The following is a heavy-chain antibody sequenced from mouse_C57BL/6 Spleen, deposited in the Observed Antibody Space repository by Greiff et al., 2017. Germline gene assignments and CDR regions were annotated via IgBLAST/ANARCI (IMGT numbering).Heavy chain of an antibody. CDR3: ARVPQIFTYYYGSSSYAMDY. CDR1: GFTFSSYA. J-gene: IGHJ4*01. Sequence: EVQLVESGGGLAKPGGSLKLSCAASGFTFSSYAMSWVRQTPEKRLEWVATISDGGSYTDYPDNVKGRFTISRDNAKNNLYLQMSHLKSEDTAMYYCARVPQIFTYYYGSSSYAMDYWGQGTSVTVSS. V-gene: IGHV5-4*01. CDR2: ISDGGSYT. D-gene: IGHD1-1*01.